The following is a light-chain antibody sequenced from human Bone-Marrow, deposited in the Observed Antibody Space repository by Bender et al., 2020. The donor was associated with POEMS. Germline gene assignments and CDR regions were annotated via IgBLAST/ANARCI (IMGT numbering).Light chain of an antibody. J-gene: IGLJ3*02. CDR3: QSYDNSLGGWV. V-gene: IGLV2-14*01. CDR1: SSDIGIFNY. Sequence: QSALTQPASVSGSPGQSITISCTGTSSDIGIFNYVSWYQQHPGKAPKLMIYDVSNRPSGVSNRFSGSKSGNTASLTISGLQAEDEGDYYCQSYDNSLGGWVFGGGTKLTVL. CDR2: DVS.